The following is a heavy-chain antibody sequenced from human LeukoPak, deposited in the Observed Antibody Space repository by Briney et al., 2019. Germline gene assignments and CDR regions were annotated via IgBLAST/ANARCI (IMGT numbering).Heavy chain of an antibody. V-gene: IGHV1-18*04. J-gene: IGHJ4*02. CDR1: GYTFTSYG. Sequence: ASVKVSCKGSGYTFTSYGISWVRQAPGQGLEWMGWISAYNGNTNNAQKLQGRVTMTTDTSTSTAYMELRSLRSDDTAVYYCARNPVDTAMADVSLFDYWGQGTLVTVSS. D-gene: IGHD5-18*01. CDR3: ARNPVDTAMADVSLFDY. CDR2: ISAYNGNT.